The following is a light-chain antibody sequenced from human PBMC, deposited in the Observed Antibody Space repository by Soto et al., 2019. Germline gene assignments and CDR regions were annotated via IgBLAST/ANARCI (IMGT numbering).Light chain of an antibody. CDR2: GAS. CDR3: QHYSPSPVT. Sequence: EIVITESPSTLSVSPGERATLSCRASQSVSSSYLAWYQHKPGQAPRLLIHGASSRVTGIPDRFSGRGSGTDFSLTITRLAPEDFALYYCQHYSPSPVTFGQGTRLEIK. V-gene: IGKV3-20*01. J-gene: IGKJ5*01. CDR1: QSVSSSY.